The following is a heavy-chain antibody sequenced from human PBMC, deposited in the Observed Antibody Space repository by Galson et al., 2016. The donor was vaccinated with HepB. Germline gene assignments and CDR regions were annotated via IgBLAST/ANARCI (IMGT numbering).Heavy chain of an antibody. CDR1: GFTFDDYG. CDR2: ISWNSGSM. V-gene: IGHV3-9*01. CDR3: AKDSIGNTSYYYYSMDV. D-gene: IGHD1-1*01. J-gene: IGHJ6*02. Sequence: SLRLSCAASGFTFDDYGMHWVRQVPGKGLEWVSGISWNSGSMSYADSVKGLFTISRDNAKNSLYLHMKSLRTEDTDLYYCAKDSIGNTSYYYYSMDVWGQGALVTVSS.